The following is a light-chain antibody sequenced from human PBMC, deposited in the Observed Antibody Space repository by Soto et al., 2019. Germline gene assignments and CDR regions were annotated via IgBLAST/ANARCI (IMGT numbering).Light chain of an antibody. CDR2: AAS. CDR1: QRISDSY. V-gene: IGKV3-20*01. Sequence: ESVLTESPGTLSLYPGERATLSCRASQRISDSYLAWYQQKPGQAPRLLMYAASNRATGIPDRFSGSGSGTDFTLTISRLEHEDFAVYYCQQYNFLPRTFGGGTTVEIK. J-gene: IGKJ4*01. CDR3: QQYNFLPRT.